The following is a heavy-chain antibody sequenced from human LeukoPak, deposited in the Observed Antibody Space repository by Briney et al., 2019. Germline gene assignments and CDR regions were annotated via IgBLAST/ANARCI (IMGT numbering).Heavy chain of an antibody. D-gene: IGHD3-22*01. J-gene: IGHJ6*03. CDR1: GGSISSCY. V-gene: IGHV4-4*07. CDR3: ARARTYDSSGYYYGYYYYMDV. Sequence: SETLFLTCTVSGGSISSCYWSWIRQPAGKGLEWIGRIYTSGSTNYNPSLKSRVTMSVDTSKNQFSLKLSSVTAADTAVYYCARARTYDSSGYYYGYYYYMDVWGKGTTVTVSS. CDR2: IYTSGST.